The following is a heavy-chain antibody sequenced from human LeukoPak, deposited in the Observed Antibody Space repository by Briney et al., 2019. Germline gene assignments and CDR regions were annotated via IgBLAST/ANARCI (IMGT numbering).Heavy chain of an antibody. J-gene: IGHJ4*02. D-gene: IGHD2-15*01. CDR3: SRGRGGD. CDR2: ISFEGIT. Sequence: GGSLRLSCSASGVTVNSNFMGWVRPAPGKGLEWVSLISFEGITYYAVSVKGKFTISRDTTKNSLYLQMNSVGAEGTAYYYCSRGRGGDWGQGALVTVSS. CDR1: GVTVNSNF. V-gene: IGHV3-53*01.